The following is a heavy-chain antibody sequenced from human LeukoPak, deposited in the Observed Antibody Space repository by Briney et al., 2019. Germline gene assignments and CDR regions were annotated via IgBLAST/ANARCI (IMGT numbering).Heavy chain of an antibody. J-gene: IGHJ5*02. CDR3: ARGYCSGGSCRNFFDP. Sequence: SETLSLTCTVSGGSISSYYWSWLRQPPGKELEWIGYIYYSWSTNYNPSLKSRVTISVDTSRNQFSLKLSSVTAADTAVYYCARGYCSGGSCRNFFDPCGQGTLVTVSS. CDR1: GGSISSYY. CDR2: IYYSWST. D-gene: IGHD2-15*01. V-gene: IGHV4-59*01.